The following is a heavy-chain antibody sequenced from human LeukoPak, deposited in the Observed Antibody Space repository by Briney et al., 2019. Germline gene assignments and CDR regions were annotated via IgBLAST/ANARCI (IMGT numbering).Heavy chain of an antibody. J-gene: IGHJ4*02. D-gene: IGHD1-26*01. Sequence: GGSLRLSCAASGFTFSSYAMHWARQAPGKGLEWVAVISYDGSNKYYADSVKGRFTMSRDNGKNSVYLQMNSLRAEDTAVYYCASWEASTNYWGQGTLVTVSS. CDR3: ASWEASTNY. CDR2: ISYDGSNK. V-gene: IGHV3-30*04. CDR1: GFTFSSYA.